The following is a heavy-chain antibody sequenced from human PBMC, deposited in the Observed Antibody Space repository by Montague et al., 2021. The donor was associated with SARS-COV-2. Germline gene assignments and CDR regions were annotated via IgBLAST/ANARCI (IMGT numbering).Heavy chain of an antibody. Sequence: SETLSLTCTVSGGSISSYYWSWIRQPAGPGLEWIGRIYTSGSTNYNPSLTSRVTMSVDTSKNQFSLKLSPVTAADTAVYYCAREAWFGDKTSASEYYGMDVWGQGTTVTVSS. CDR3: AREAWFGDKTSASEYYGMDV. D-gene: IGHD3-10*01. V-gene: IGHV4-4*07. CDR2: IYTSGST. CDR1: GGSISSYY. J-gene: IGHJ6*02.